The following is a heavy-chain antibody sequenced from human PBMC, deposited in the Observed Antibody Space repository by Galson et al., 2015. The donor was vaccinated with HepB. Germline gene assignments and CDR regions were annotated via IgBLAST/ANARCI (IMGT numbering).Heavy chain of an antibody. CDR3: ATDFYCSGGSCYSVAFGY. CDR2: ISYDGSKK. CDR1: GFTFSTYS. Sequence: SLRLSCAASGFTFSTYSMHWVRQAPGKGLEWVALISYDGSKKYYADSVKGRFTISRDNSKNTLYLQMDSLRTEDTAVYYCATDFYCSGGSCYSVAFGYWGQGTLVTVSS. D-gene: IGHD2-15*01. J-gene: IGHJ4*02. V-gene: IGHV3-30*04.